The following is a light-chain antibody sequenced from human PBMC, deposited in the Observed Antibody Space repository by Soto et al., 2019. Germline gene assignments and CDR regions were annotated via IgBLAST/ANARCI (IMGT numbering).Light chain of an antibody. CDR2: NYR. V-gene: IGLV3-21*02. CDR1: NIGSKS. J-gene: IGLJ1*01. CDR3: HVWDSSSEHV. Sequence: SYELTQPPAVSVAPGQTARITCGGDNIGSKSVHWYQQKPGQAPVLVVYNYRDRPSGIPERFSGSNSGNTATLTISRVEAGDEADYFCHVWDSSSEHVFGTGTKVIVL.